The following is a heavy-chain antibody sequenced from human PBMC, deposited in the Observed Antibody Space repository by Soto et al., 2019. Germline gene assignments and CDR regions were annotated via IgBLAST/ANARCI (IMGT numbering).Heavy chain of an antibody. V-gene: IGHV4-38-2*01. J-gene: IGHJ4*02. Sequence: LSLTCAVSGYSISSGYYWGWIRQPPGKGLEWIGSIYHSGSTYYNPSLKSRVTISVDTSKNQFSLKLSSVTAADTAVYYCARLITVTTSYYFDYWGQGTLVTVSS. CDR1: GYSISSGYY. CDR3: ARLITVTTSYYFDY. D-gene: IGHD4-17*01. CDR2: IYHSGST.